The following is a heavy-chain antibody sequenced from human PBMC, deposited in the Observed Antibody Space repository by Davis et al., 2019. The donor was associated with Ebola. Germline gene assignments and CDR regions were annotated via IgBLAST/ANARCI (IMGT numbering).Heavy chain of an antibody. V-gene: IGHV3-30-3*01. Sequence: GESLKISCAASGFTFSSYSMHWVRQAPGKGLEWVAVISYDGSNKYYADSVKGRFTISRDNSKNTLYLQMNSLRAEDTAVYYCARDQGWYFDLWGRGTLVTVSS. CDR1: GFTFSSYS. CDR3: ARDQGWYFDL. J-gene: IGHJ2*01. CDR2: ISYDGSNK.